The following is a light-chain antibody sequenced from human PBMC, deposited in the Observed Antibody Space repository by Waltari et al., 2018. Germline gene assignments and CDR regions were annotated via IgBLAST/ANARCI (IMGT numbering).Light chain of an antibody. V-gene: IGKV1-39*01. CDR3: QQSYDTLWS. CDR1: QTISSA. CDR2: HAS. Sequence: DIEMPESPSFLSVSIGDPVSMTCRACQTISSALNWYQQKPGKAPKIFVYHASTLQNGVPSRFSGRGSGTNFALIINDLQPEDFGTYYCQQSYDTLWSFGPGTTVDIK. J-gene: IGKJ1*01.